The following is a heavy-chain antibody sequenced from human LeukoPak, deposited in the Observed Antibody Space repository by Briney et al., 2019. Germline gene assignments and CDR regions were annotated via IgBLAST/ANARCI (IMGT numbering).Heavy chain of an antibody. CDR2: ISAYNGNT. CDR1: GYTFTSYG. V-gene: IGHV1-18*01. D-gene: IGHD3-10*01. Sequence: ASVKVSCKASGYTFTSYGISWVRQAPGQGLEWMGWISAYNGNTNYAQKLQGRVTMTTDTSTSTAYMELRSLRSDDTAVYYCARDRMSILLWFGELSSFDYWGQGTLVTVSS. J-gene: IGHJ4*02. CDR3: ARDRMSILLWFGELSSFDY.